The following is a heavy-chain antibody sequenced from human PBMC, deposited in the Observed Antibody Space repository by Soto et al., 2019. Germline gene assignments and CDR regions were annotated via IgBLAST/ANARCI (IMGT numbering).Heavy chain of an antibody. CDR2: IYYSGST. J-gene: IGHJ4*02. CDR3: ARHNYGSGSTYFEY. CDR1: GGSISSYY. D-gene: IGHD3-10*01. Sequence: SETLSLTCAVSGGSISSYYWSWIRQPPGKGLEWIGYIYYSGSTNYNPSLKSRVTISVDTSKNQFSLKLNSMTAADTAVYYCARHNYGSGSTYFEYWGQGTLVTVSS. V-gene: IGHV4-59*08.